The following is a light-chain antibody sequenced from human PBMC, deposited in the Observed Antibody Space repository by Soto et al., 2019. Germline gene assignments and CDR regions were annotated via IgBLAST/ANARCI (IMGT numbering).Light chain of an antibody. Sequence: EMTQSPATLSVSQGERATLSCRAGQSVSSNFAWYQQKPGQAPRLLIYGASSRATGIPAWISSSGSGTDFILIIIRLEPDDVVVYYCQQYCNFWTFGQGTKVDIK. J-gene: IGKJ1*01. CDR1: QSVSSN. V-gene: IGKV3-15*01. CDR3: QQYCNFWT. CDR2: GAS.